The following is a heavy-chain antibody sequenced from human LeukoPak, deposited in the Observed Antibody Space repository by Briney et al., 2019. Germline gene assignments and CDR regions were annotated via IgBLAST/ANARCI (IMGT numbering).Heavy chain of an antibody. Sequence: ASVKVSCKASGYTCTGYYMHWVRQAPGQGPEWMGWINPNSGGTNYAQKFQGRVTMTRDTSISTAYMELSRLRSDDTAVYYCAREVGGSYSDDYWGQGTLVTVSS. CDR2: INPNSGGT. V-gene: IGHV1-2*02. CDR3: AREVGGSYSDDY. J-gene: IGHJ4*02. CDR1: GYTCTGYY. D-gene: IGHD1-26*01.